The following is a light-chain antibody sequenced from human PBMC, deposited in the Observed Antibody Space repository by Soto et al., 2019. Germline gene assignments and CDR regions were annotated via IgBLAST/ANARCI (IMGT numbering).Light chain of an antibody. CDR2: DVT. CDR3: NSYTIRGTHV. Sequence: QSALTQPASVSGSPGQSITISCTGSSSDVGAYKYVSWFQQHPGKAPKLVIYDVTNRASGVSYRFSGSKSGNTASLTISGLQAEDEADYYCNSYTIRGTHVFGTGTKVTVL. CDR1: SSDVGAYKY. V-gene: IGLV2-14*03. J-gene: IGLJ1*01.